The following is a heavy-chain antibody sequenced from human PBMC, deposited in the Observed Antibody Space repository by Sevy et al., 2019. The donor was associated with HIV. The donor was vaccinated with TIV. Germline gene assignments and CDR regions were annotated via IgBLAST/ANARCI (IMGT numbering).Heavy chain of an antibody. CDR2: IYSAGNT. D-gene: IGHD2-2*01. Sequence: SETLSLTCTVSGASISNYYWSWFRQPAGKGLEWIGRIYSAGNTNYNPSLKSRVTMSVDASKNQFFLNLSSVTAADTAVYYCARANFCSSISCYDYWGQGSLVTVSS. J-gene: IGHJ4*02. CDR1: GASISNYY. CDR3: ARANFCSSISCYDY. V-gene: IGHV4-4*07.